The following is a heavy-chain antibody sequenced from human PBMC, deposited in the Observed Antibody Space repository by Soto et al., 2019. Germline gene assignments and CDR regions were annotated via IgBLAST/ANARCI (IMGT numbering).Heavy chain of an antibody. D-gene: IGHD6-19*01. J-gene: IGHJ4*02. Sequence: ASVKVSYKASGYTFTSYAMHWVRQAPGQRLEWMGWINAGNGNTKYSQKFKGRVTITRDTSASTAYMELSSLRSEDTAVYYCARAVAVPADFDYWGQATLVTVSS. V-gene: IGHV1-3*01. CDR2: INAGNGNT. CDR1: GYTFTSYA. CDR3: ARAVAVPADFDY.